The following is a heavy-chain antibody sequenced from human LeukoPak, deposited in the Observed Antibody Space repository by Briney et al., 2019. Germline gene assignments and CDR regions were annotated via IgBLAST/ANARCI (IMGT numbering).Heavy chain of an antibody. J-gene: IGHJ4*02. CDR1: GFTFSSYA. D-gene: IGHD3-22*01. CDR3: AKDGGSTVVFTEYYFDY. CDR2: ISGSGGST. Sequence: GGSLRLSCAASGFTFSSYAMSWVRQAPGKGLEWVSAISGSGGSTYYADSVKGRFTISRDNSKNTLYLQMNSLRAEDTAVYHCAKDGGSTVVFTEYYFDYWGQGTLVTVSS. V-gene: IGHV3-23*01.